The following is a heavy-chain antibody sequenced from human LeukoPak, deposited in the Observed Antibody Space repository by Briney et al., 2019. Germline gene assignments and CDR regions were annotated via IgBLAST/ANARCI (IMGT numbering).Heavy chain of an antibody. CDR3: ARGLGDYYDTSDFYYAVPAH. J-gene: IGHJ4*02. Sequence: GASVKVSCKASGYTFTTYDITWVRQATGQGLEWMGWMNPNSGDTAYARTFQGRVAMTRDTSISTAYMELSSLRSEDTAVYYCARGLGDYYDTSDFYYAVPAHWGQGTLVTVSS. CDR2: MNPNSGDT. D-gene: IGHD3-22*01. CDR1: GYTFTTYD. V-gene: IGHV1-8*01.